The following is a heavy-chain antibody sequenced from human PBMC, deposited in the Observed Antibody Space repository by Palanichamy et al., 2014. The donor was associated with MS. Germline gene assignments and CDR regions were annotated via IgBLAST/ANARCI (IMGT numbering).Heavy chain of an antibody. V-gene: IGHV3-53*01. CDR2: IYSGGST. CDR3: ARDLLGTVTEDY. CDR1: GFTVSSNY. Sequence: EVQLVESGGGLIQPGGSLRLSCAASGFTVSSNYMSWVRQAPGKGLEWVSVIYSGGSTYYADPVKGRFTISRDNSKNTLYLQMNSLRAEDTAVYYCARDLLGTVTEDYWGQGTLVTVSS. D-gene: IGHD4-17*01. J-gene: IGHJ4*02.